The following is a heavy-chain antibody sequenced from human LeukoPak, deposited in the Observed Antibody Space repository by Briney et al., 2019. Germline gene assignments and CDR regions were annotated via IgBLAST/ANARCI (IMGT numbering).Heavy chain of an antibody. CDR2: ISSSSSYI. CDR3: ARDISDYYDSSGRLDY. V-gene: IGHV3-21*01. Sequence: GGSLRLSCAASGFTFSSYSMNWVRQAPGKGLEWVSFISSSSSYIYYADSVKGRFTISRDNAKNSLYLQMNSLRAEDTAVYYCARDISDYYDSSGRLDYWGQGTLVTVSS. D-gene: IGHD3-22*01. J-gene: IGHJ4*02. CDR1: GFTFSSYS.